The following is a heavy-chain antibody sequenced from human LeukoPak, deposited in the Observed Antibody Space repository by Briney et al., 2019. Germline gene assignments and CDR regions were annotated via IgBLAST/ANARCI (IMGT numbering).Heavy chain of an antibody. J-gene: IGHJ6*03. CDR1: GYTFTSYG. CDR2: ISAYNGNT. V-gene: IGHV1-18*01. D-gene: IGHD2-2*01. CDR3: ARGGGRYCSSTSCFAMDV. Sequence: ASVKVSCKXSGYTFTSYGISWVRQAPGQGLEWMGWISAYNGNTNYAQKLQGRVTMTTDTSTSTAYMELRSLRSDDTAVYYCARGGGRYCSSTSCFAMDVWGKGTTVTVSS.